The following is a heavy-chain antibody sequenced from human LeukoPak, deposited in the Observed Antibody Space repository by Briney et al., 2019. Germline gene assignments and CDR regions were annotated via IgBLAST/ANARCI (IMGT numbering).Heavy chain of an antibody. CDR1: GFSFPSFW. J-gene: IGHJ4*02. CDR3: ARLKDHTIDY. V-gene: IGHV5-51*01. Sequence: GESLKIYCKGSGFSFPSFWIAWVRQMPGKGLEWMGIIYPGDSDTRYSPSFQGLVTISADKSISTAYLQWNSLMASDTAMYYCARLKDHTIDYWGQGTLVTVSS. D-gene: IGHD1-14*01. CDR2: IYPGDSDT.